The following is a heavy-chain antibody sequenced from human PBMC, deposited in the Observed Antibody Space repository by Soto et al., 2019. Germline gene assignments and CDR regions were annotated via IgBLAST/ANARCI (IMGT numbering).Heavy chain of an antibody. CDR1: GFTFSSYG. CDR2: ISYDGSNK. V-gene: IGHV3-30*18. D-gene: IGHD5-18*01. Sequence: QVQLVESGGGVVQPGRSLRLSCAASGFTFSSYGMHWVRQAPGKGLGWVAVISYDGSNKYYADSVKGRFTISRDNSKYTLYLQMNSLRAEDTAVYYCAKGSVKGTGIGYSYGSDAFDIWGQGTMVTVSS. CDR3: AKGSVKGTGIGYSYGSDAFDI. J-gene: IGHJ3*02.